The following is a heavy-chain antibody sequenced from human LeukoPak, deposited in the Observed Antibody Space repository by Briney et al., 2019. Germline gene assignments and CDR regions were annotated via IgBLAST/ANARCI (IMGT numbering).Heavy chain of an antibody. V-gene: IGHV3-11*01. D-gene: IGHD3-22*01. Sequence: GSLRLSCAASGFTFSDYYMSWIRQAPGKGLEWVSYISSSGSTIYYADSVKGRFTISRDNAKNSLYLQMNGLRAEDTAVYYCARDPPYDSSGYASDYWGQGTLVTVPS. CDR1: GFTFSDYY. J-gene: IGHJ4*02. CDR2: ISSSGSTI. CDR3: ARDPPYDSSGYASDY.